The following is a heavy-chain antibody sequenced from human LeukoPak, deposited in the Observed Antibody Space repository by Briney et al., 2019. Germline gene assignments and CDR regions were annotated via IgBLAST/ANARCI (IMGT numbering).Heavy chain of an antibody. CDR2: IKQDGSEK. CDR1: GFTFSSYW. J-gene: IGHJ6*02. D-gene: IGHD3-3*01. V-gene: IGHV3-7*03. Sequence: GGSLRLSGAASGFTFSSYWMSWVRQAPGKGLEWVANIKQDGSEKYYVDSVKGRFTISRDNAKNSLHLQMNSLRAEDTAVYYCARGQRKDFWSGYYTPYYYYGMDVWGQGTTVTVSS. CDR3: ARGQRKDFWSGYYTPYYYYGMDV.